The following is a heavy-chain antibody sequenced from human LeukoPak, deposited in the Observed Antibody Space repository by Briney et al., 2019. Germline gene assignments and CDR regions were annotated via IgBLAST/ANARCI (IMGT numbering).Heavy chain of an antibody. CDR1: GFTFSSYA. CDR3: ARGGVSSGYASFSYGLDV. D-gene: IGHD3-22*01. Sequence: PGGSLRLSCAASGFTFSSYAMSWVRQAPGKGPEWVSIISGSGGRTYYADSVKGRFTISRDNSKNTLYLQMNSLRAEDTAVYYCARGGVSSGYASFSYGLDVWGQGTSVTVSS. CDR2: ISGSGGRT. V-gene: IGHV3-23*01. J-gene: IGHJ6*02.